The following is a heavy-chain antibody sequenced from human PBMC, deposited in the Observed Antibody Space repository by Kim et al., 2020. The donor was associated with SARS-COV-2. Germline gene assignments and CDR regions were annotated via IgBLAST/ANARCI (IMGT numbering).Heavy chain of an antibody. J-gene: IGHJ2*01. Sequence: SVKVSCKASGGTFSSYAISWVRQAPGQGLEWMGRIIPILGIANYAQKFQGRVTITADKSTCTAYMELSSLGSEDTAVYYCAGARGYSYGFDLWGRVTLVTVSS. CDR1: GGTFSSYA. CDR3: AGARGYSYGFDL. CDR2: IIPILGIA. V-gene: IGHV1-69*04. D-gene: IGHD5-18*01.